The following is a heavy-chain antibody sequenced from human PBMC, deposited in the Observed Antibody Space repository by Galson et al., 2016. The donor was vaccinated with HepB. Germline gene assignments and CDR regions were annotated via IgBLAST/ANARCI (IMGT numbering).Heavy chain of an antibody. Sequence: SLRLSCAASGFTFRTYWMHWVRQSPGMGLVWVSRISSDGLTTTYADSVKGRFTISRDNGRNTSYLQMNSLRAEDTGVYYCARDQTRRGPTTFDNWGQGTLVTVSS. CDR2: ISSDGLTT. V-gene: IGHV3-74*03. CDR3: ARDQTRRGPTTFDN. J-gene: IGHJ4*02. CDR1: GFTFRTYW. D-gene: IGHD1-26*01.